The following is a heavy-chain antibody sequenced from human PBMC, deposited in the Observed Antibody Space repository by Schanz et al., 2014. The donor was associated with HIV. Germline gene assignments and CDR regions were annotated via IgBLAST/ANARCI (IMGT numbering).Heavy chain of an antibody. CDR1: GYTLTGYY. Sequence: QVQLVQSGAEVKKPGASVKVSCKASGYTLTGYYMHWVRQAPGQGLEWMGGIIPIFGTANYAQKLQGRVTMTTDISTSTAYMELRSLRSDDTAVYFCARGGIADSYYYYGMDVWGQGTLVTVSS. CDR3: ARGGIADSYYYYGMDV. V-gene: IGHV1-2*02. CDR2: IIPIFGTA. J-gene: IGHJ6*02. D-gene: IGHD6-13*01.